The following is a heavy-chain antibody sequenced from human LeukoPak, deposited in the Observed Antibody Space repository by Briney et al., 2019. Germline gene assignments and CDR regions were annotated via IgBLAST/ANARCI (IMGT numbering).Heavy chain of an antibody. CDR1: GYILTTYD. J-gene: IGHJ5*02. Sequence: ASVKVSCKASGYILTTYDINWVRLAPGQELEWMAWMNPNTGYTGFAQKFQGRVTVTRNSDISTAYMELNSLRSEDTAVYYCARDNSVEDTAWWFDPCGQGTLVTVSS. CDR2: MNPNTGYT. V-gene: IGHV1-8*03. CDR3: ARDNSVEDTAWWFDP. D-gene: IGHD4-23*01.